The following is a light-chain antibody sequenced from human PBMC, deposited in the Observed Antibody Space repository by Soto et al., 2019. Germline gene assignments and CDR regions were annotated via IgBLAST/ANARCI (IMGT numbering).Light chain of an antibody. V-gene: IGLV6-57*04. CDR1: SGSIASNY. CDR3: LSFDINIVV. CDR2: EDS. Sequence: NFMLTQPHSVSESPGKTVTISCTRSSGSIASNYVQWYQQRPGSAPTPVIYEDSQSPSGVPDRFSGSIDSSSNSASLTISRQPTEDEADYYCLSFDINIVVFGGGTKLTL. J-gene: IGLJ2*01.